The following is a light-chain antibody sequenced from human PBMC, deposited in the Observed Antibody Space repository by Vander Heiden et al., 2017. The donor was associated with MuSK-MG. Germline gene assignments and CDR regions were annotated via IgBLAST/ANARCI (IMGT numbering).Light chain of an antibody. CDR2: VGS. J-gene: IGKJ3*01. CDR3: RQALQTLFT. CDR1: QSLLHSIGNSY. Sequence: DIVMTQSPLSLPVTPGEPPSISCSSRQSLLHSIGNSYLDWYLQKPGQSPRLLIYVGSSRASGVPDRFSGSGSGTDFTLKISRVEAEDVGVYYCRQALQTLFTFGPGTKVEIK. V-gene: IGKV2-28*01.